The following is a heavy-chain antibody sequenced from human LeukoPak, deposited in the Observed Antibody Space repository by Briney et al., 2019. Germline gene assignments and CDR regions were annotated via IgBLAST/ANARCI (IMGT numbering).Heavy chain of an antibody. D-gene: IGHD2-2*01. CDR3: ARFGASAANDAFDI. CDR2: INHSGST. CDR1: GGSFSGYY. J-gene: IGHJ3*02. V-gene: IGHV4-34*01. Sequence: SETLSLTCAVYGGSFSGYYWSWIPQPPGKGLEWIGEINHSGSTNYNPSLKSRVTISVDTSKNQFSLKLSSVTAADTAVYYCARFGASAANDAFDIWGQGTMVTVSS.